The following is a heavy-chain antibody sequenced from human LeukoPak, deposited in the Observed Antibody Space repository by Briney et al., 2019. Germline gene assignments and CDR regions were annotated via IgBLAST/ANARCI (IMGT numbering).Heavy chain of an antibody. CDR3: ATDRGWRTSGYYLYYFEY. V-gene: IGHV3-23*01. J-gene: IGHJ4*02. CDR1: GFTFSTYA. D-gene: IGHD3-3*01. Sequence: PGGSLRLSCAASGFTFSTYAMSWVRQAPGKGLEWVAAINAGGVGTYNPNSARGRFTISRDNTMNSLYLQMSSLRAEDTAVYYCATDRGWRTSGYYLYYFEYWGQGTLVTFSS. CDR2: INAGGVGT.